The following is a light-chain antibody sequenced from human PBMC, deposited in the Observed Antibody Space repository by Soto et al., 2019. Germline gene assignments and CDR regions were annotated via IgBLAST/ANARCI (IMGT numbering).Light chain of an antibody. Sequence: QSALTQPASVSGSPGQSITISCTGTSSDVGAYDYVSWYQQHPGTAHKYLIYEVSHRPSGVSDRFSGSKSGTTASLTISGLQAEDEADYYCSSYTTTDPYVFGTGTKLTVL. CDR3: SSYTTTDPYV. CDR2: EVS. V-gene: IGLV2-14*01. CDR1: SSDVGAYDY. J-gene: IGLJ1*01.